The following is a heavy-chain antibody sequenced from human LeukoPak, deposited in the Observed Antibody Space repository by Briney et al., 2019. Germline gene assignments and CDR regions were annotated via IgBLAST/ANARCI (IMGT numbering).Heavy chain of an antibody. D-gene: IGHD3-16*01. Sequence: ASVKVSCKASGYTFTSYGISWVRQAPGQGLEWMGWISAYNGNTNYAQKLQGRVTMTTDTSTSTAYMELRSLRSDDTAVYYRARDLPRFETYYYYYGMDVWGQGTTVTVSS. V-gene: IGHV1-18*01. CDR1: GYTFTSYG. J-gene: IGHJ6*02. CDR3: ARDLPRFETYYYYYGMDV. CDR2: ISAYNGNT.